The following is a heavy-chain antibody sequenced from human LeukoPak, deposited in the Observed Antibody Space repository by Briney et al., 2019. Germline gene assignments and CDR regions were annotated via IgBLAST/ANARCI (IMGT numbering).Heavy chain of an antibody. CDR3: ARAPIALHNWFDL. V-gene: IGHV1-2*02. CDR1: GYTFTVYY. Sequence: GASVTVSFTSSGYTFTVYYMHWVRQAPGQGHEWMGWINPNSGGTNYAQKFQGRVTMTRDTSISTSYMELGRLRSDDAAVYYCARAPIALHNWFDLWGQGTLVTVSS. J-gene: IGHJ5*02. CDR2: INPNSGGT. D-gene: IGHD3-3*02.